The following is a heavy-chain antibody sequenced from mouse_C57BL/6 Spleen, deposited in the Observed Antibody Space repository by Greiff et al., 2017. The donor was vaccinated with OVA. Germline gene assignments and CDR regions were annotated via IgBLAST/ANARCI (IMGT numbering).Heavy chain of an antibody. J-gene: IGHJ2*01. CDR3: ARYGNWDLYFDY. Sequence: QVQLQQSGPELVKPGASVKISCKASGYAFSSSWMNWVKQRPGKGLEWIGRIYPGDGDTNYNGKFKGKATLTADKSSSTAYMQLSSLTSEDSAVYFCARYGNWDLYFDYWGQGTTLTVSS. CDR2: IYPGDGDT. CDR1: GYAFSSSW. V-gene: IGHV1-82*01. D-gene: IGHD4-1*01.